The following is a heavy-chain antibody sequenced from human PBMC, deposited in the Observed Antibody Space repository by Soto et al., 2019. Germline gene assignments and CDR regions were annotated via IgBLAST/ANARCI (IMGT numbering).Heavy chain of an antibody. CDR3: ARGGDSSGYYPYFDY. V-gene: IGHV1-69*13. CDR2: IIPIFGTA. J-gene: IGHJ4*02. D-gene: IGHD3-22*01. Sequence: SVKVSFKASGGSFSSYAISWVRQAPGQGLEWMGGIIPIFGTANYAQKFQGRVTITADESTSTAYMELSSLRSEDTAVYYCARGGDSSGYYPYFDYWGQGTLVTVSS. CDR1: GGSFSSYA.